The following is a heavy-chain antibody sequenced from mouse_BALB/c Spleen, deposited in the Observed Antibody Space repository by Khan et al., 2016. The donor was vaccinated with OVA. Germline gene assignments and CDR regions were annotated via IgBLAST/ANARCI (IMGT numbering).Heavy chain of an antibody. CDR2: ISSGSSTI. J-gene: IGHJ1*01. D-gene: IGHD2-5*01. V-gene: IGHV5-17*02. CDR3: ARSGSNFHWYFDV. Sequence: EVALVESGGGLVQPGGSRKLSCVASGFTLSSFGMHWVRQAPMKGLEWVAYISSGSSTIYYVDTVKGRFTISRDHPTNTLFLQMTSLRSEDTAMYYCARSGSNFHWYFDVWGAGTSVTVSS. CDR1: GFTLSSFG.